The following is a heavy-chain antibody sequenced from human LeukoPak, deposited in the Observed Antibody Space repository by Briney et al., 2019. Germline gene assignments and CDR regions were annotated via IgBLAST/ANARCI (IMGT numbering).Heavy chain of an antibody. Sequence: GASVKVSCKASGYTFTSYDINWVRQATGQGLEWMGWMNPNSGNTGYAQKFQGRVTMTRNTSISTAYMELSSLRSEDTAVYYCARGRYCSSTSCYEVVDYWGQGTLVTVSS. J-gene: IGHJ4*02. CDR3: ARGRYCSSTSCYEVVDY. CDR1: GYTFTSYD. V-gene: IGHV1-8*01. CDR2: MNPNSGNT. D-gene: IGHD2-2*01.